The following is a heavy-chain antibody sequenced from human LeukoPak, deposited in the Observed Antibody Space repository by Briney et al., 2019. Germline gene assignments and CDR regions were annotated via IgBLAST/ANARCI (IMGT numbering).Heavy chain of an antibody. CDR2: INHRGST. CDR1: GGSLSPYY. D-gene: IGHD6-13*01. V-gene: IGHV4-34*01. CDR3: ARGIAAAGTTDYYYMDV. Sequence: PSETLSLTCSVYGGSLSPYYWNWIRQPPGKGLEWIGEINHRGSTTYNPSLKSRVTISVDTSKNQFSLKLSSVTAADTAVYYCARGIAAAGTTDYYYMDVWGKGTTVTVSS. J-gene: IGHJ6*03.